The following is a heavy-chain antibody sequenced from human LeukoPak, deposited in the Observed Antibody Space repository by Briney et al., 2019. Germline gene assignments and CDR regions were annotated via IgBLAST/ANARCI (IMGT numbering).Heavy chain of an antibody. CDR3: ARHQGSGRKGTPYGMDV. CDR1: GGSISSGGYY. J-gene: IGHJ6*02. V-gene: IGHV4-61*08. D-gene: IGHD3-10*01. CDR2: IYYSGST. Sequence: SETLSLTCTVSGGSISSGGYYWSWIRQPPGKRLEWIGHIYYSGSTNYNPSLKSRVTISVDTSKNQFSLKLSSVTAADTAVYYCARHQGSGRKGTPYGMDVWGQGTTVTVSS.